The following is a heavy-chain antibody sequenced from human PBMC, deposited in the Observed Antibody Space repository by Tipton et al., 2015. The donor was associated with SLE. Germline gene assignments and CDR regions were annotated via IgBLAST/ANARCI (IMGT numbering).Heavy chain of an antibody. J-gene: IGHJ5*02. CDR3: ARDPLGPPLFWCVP. V-gene: IGHV1-18*01. Sequence: QLVQSGAEVKKPGASVKVSCKASGYTFTSYGISWVGQAPGQGLEWMGWISAYNGNTNYAQKLQGRVTMTTDTSTSTAYMELRSLRSDDTAVYYCARDPLGPPLFWCVPWGQGTLVPVSS. CDR2: ISAYNGNT. CDR1: GYTFTSYG. D-gene: IGHD2-21*01.